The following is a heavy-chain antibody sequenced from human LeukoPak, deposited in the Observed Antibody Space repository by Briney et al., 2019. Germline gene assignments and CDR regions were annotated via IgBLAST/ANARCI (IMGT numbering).Heavy chain of an antibody. V-gene: IGHV4-39*01. CDR3: ARHQGRRRDFDY. CDR2: IYYSGST. J-gene: IGHJ4*02. CDR1: GGSISSSSYY. Sequence: SETLSLTCTVSGGSISSSSYYWGWIRQPPGKGLEWIGSIYYSGSTYYNPSLKSRVTISVDTSKTTFYLKLSSVTAADTAVYYCARHQGRRRDFDYWGQGTLVTVSS. D-gene: IGHD3-10*01.